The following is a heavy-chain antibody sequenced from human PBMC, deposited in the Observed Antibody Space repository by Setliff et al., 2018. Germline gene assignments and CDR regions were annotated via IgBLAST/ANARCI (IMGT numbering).Heavy chain of an antibody. CDR2: THTDGITI. V-gene: IGHV3-48*03. Sequence: PGGSLRLSCAASGFTFSSYALHWVRQAPGKGLEWVSKTHTDGITIYSDSVRGRFTISRDSAKNSLHLQMTSLSAEDTAVYYCARRLPYFGMDVWGQGTTVTVSS. CDR1: GFTFSSYA. J-gene: IGHJ6*02. CDR3: ARRLPYFGMDV. D-gene: IGHD2-15*01.